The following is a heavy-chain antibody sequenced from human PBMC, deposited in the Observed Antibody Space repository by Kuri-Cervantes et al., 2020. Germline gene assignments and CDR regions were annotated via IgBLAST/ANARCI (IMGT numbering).Heavy chain of an antibody. CDR2: IWYDGSNK. CDR1: GFTFSSYG. J-gene: IGHJ4*02. Sequence: GESPKIPCAASGFTFSSYGLHWVRQAPGKGLEWVAVIWYDGSNKYYADSVKGRFTISRDNSKNTLYLQMNSLRAEDTAVYYCAREGPRSSGWRIDYWGQGTLVTVSS. CDR3: AREGPRSSGWRIDY. D-gene: IGHD6-19*01. V-gene: IGHV3-33*01.